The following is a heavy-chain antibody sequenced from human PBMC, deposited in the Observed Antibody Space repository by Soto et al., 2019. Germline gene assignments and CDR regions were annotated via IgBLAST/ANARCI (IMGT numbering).Heavy chain of an antibody. Sequence: QVQLVQSGAEVKKPGASVKVSCKASGYTFTSYYMHWVRQAPGQGLEWMGIINPSGGSTSYAQKFQGRVPMTRDTSTSTVYMELSSLRSEDTAVYYCARDSDEMEKLVVAATDWFDPWGQGTLVTVSS. CDR2: INPSGGST. V-gene: IGHV1-46*01. J-gene: IGHJ5*02. CDR3: ARDSDEMEKLVVAATDWFDP. CDR1: GYTFTSYY. D-gene: IGHD2-15*01.